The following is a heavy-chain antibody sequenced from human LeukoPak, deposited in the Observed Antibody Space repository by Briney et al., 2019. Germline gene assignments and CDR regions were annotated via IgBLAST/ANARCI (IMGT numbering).Heavy chain of an antibody. J-gene: IGHJ6*02. CDR1: GYTFTSYG. V-gene: IGHV1-18*01. D-gene: IGHD2-15*01. CDR3: ARDYCSGGSCNPLAYYYYGMDV. Sequence: ASVKVSCKASGYTFTSYGISWVRQAPGQGLEWMGWISAYNGNTNYAQKLQGRVTMTTDTSTSTAYMELRSLRSDDTAVYYCARDYCSGGSCNPLAYYYYGMDVWGHGTTVTVSS. CDR2: ISAYNGNT.